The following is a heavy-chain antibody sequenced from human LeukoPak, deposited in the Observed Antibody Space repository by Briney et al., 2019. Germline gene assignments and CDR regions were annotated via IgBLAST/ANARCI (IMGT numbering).Heavy chain of an antibody. CDR1: TLNFSDSR. V-gene: IGHV3-7*04. Sequence: AGSLRLSWVPSTLNFSDSRMTWVRQAPRKGLQWVANVNRDGTEKHFLASVEGRFTISRDNAKKSLYLQMSSLRPQDTAVYFCVRGDWYFESWGQGTLVTVSS. J-gene: IGHJ4*02. D-gene: IGHD2-21*01. CDR3: VRGDWYFES. CDR2: VNRDGTEK.